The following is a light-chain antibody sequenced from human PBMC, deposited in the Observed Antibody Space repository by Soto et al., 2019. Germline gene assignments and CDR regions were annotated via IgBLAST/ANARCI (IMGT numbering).Light chain of an antibody. Sequence: DIQMTQSPSTLYASVGDIVTITCRASQSVGSWLAWYQQKPGKAPKYLIYKASILESGVPSRFSGSGSGTEFTLTISSLQPDDFATYYCQQYDAYPWTFGQGTKLDFK. J-gene: IGKJ2*02. CDR1: QSVGSW. V-gene: IGKV1-5*03. CDR3: QQYDAYPWT. CDR2: KAS.